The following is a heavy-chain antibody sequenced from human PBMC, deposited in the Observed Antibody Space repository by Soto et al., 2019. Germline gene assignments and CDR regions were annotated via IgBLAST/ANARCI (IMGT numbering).Heavy chain of an antibody. CDR1: GFTFSSYW. D-gene: IGHD2-2*01. V-gene: IGHV3-7*01. J-gene: IGHJ6*03. CDR2: IKQDGSEK. Sequence: GGSLRLSCAASGFTFSSYWMSWVRQAPGKGLEWVANIKQDGSEKYYVDYVKGRFTISRDNAKNSLYLQMNSLRAEDTAVYYCARDRYCSSTSCYVFESDYYYYYMDVWGKGTTVTVSS. CDR3: ARDRYCSSTSCYVFESDYYYYYMDV.